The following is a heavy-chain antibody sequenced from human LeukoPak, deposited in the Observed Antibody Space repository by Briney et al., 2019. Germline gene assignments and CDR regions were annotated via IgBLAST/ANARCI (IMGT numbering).Heavy chain of an antibody. CDR1: GFTFSNYW. CDR3: ARDGYNSASFDY. D-gene: IGHD5-12*01. V-gene: IGHV3-7*01. CDR2: IKQDGSEK. J-gene: IGHJ4*02. Sequence: GGSLRLSCAASGFTFSNYWMSWVRQAPGKGLEWVANIKQDGSEKYYVDSVKGRFTISRDNAKNSLYLQMNSLRAEDTAVYYCARDGYNSASFDYWGQGTLVTVSS.